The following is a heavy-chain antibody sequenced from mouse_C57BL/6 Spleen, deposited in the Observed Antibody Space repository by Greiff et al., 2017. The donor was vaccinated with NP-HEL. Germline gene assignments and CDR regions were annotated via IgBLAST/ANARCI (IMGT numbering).Heavy chain of an antibody. CDR3: ARGGYNWYFEV. D-gene: IGHD2-14*01. J-gene: IGHJ1*03. CDR2: IDPSDSYT. CDR1: GYTFTSYW. V-gene: IGHV1-69*01. Sequence: QVQLQQPGAELVMPGASVKLSCKASGYTFTSYWMHWVKQRPGQGLEWIGEIDPSDSYTNYNQKFKGKSTLTVDKSSSTAYMQLSSLTSEDTAVYYCARGGYNWYFEVWGTGTTVTVSS.